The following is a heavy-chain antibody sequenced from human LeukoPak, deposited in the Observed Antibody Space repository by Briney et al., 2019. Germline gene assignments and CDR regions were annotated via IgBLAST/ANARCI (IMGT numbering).Heavy chain of an antibody. V-gene: IGHV4-34*01. Sequence: SETLSLTCTVSGGSISSYYWSWIRQPPGKGLEWIGEINHSGSTNYNPSLKSRVTISVDTSKNQFSLKLSSVTAADTAVYYCARDGQWLAKFDSWGQGTLVTVSS. CDR3: ARDGQWLAKFDS. CDR2: INHSGST. CDR1: GGSISSYY. D-gene: IGHD6-19*01. J-gene: IGHJ4*02.